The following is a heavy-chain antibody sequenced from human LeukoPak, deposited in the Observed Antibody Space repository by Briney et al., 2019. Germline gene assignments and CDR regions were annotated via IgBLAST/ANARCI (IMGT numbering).Heavy chain of an antibody. CDR2: MYDSGSS. Sequence: SETLSLTCTVSGGSISSYYWSWIRQPPGRGLEWIGYMYDSGSSYYSPSLKSRVTISRDTSKNQFSLRLSSVTAADTAVYYCARGHIVVNDWGQGTLVTVSS. J-gene: IGHJ4*02. D-gene: IGHD2-21*01. CDR3: ARGHIVVND. V-gene: IGHV4-59*01. CDR1: GGSISSYY.